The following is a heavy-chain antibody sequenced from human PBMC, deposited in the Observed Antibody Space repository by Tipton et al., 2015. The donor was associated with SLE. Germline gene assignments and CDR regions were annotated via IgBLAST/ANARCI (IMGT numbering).Heavy chain of an antibody. CDR3: ARRRRGIAARPGYFDY. J-gene: IGHJ4*02. CDR1: GGSFSGYY. Sequence: TLSLTCAVYGGSFSGYYWSWPRQPPGKGLEWIGEINHSGSTNYNPSLKSRVTISVDTSKNQFSLKLSSVTAADTAVYYCARRRRGIAARPGYFDYWGQGTLVTVSS. CDR2: INHSGST. V-gene: IGHV4-34*01. D-gene: IGHD6-6*01.